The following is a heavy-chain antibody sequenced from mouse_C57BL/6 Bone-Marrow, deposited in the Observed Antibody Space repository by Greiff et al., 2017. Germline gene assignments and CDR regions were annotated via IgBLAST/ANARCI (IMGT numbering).Heavy chain of an antibody. V-gene: IGHV6-6*01. CDR1: GFTFSDAW. Sequence: EVQLVESGGGLVQPGGSMKLSCAASGFTFSDAWMDWVSQSPETGLEWVAEISNKANNHATSYAESVKGRFIISRADSKSSFYLQMNSLRAEDTGMYYGTRALPPAWFAYWGQGTLVTVAA. D-gene: IGHD2-10*01. CDR3: TRALPPAWFAY. J-gene: IGHJ3*01. CDR2: ISNKANNHAT.